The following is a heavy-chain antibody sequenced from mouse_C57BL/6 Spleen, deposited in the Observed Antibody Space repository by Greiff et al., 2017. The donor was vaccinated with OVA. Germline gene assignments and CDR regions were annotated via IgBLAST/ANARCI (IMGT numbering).Heavy chain of an antibody. CDR3: ARYSNYVPDY. Sequence: EVQLQQSGAELVRPGASVKLSCTASGFNFKDYCMHWVKQRPEQGLEWIGRIGPEGGDTEYSSKFPGKATMTADTTSNTAYRQLISLTAEDSAVYYCARYSNYVPDYWGQGTTLTVSS. D-gene: IGHD2-5*01. CDR1: GFNFKDYC. CDR2: IGPEGGDT. J-gene: IGHJ2*01. V-gene: IGHV14-1*01.